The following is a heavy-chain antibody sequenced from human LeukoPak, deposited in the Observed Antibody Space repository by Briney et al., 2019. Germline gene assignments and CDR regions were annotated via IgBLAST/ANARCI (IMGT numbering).Heavy chain of an antibody. D-gene: IGHD6-13*01. CDR2: IWYDGSNK. V-gene: IGHV3-33*01. J-gene: IGHJ4*02. Sequence: TGGSLRLSCAASGFTFSSYGMHWVRQAPGKGLEWVAVIWYDGSNKYYADSVKGRFTISRDNAKNSLYLQMNSLRAEDTAVYYCARGVLWIAAAGTSDYWGQGTLVAVSS. CDR1: GFTFSSYG. CDR3: ARGVLWIAAAGTSDY.